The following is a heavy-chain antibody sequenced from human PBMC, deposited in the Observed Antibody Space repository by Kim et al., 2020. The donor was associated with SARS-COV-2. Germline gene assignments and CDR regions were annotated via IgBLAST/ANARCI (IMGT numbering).Heavy chain of an antibody. D-gene: IGHD6-19*01. CDR1: GGSFSGYY. Sequence: SETLSLTCAVYGGSFSGYYWSWIRQPPGKGLEWIGEINHSGSTNYNPSLKSRVTISVDTSKNQFSLKLSSVTAADTAVYYCARGQWLVGQYFQHWGQGTLVTVSS. V-gene: IGHV4-34*01. CDR2: INHSGST. CDR3: ARGQWLVGQYFQH. J-gene: IGHJ1*01.